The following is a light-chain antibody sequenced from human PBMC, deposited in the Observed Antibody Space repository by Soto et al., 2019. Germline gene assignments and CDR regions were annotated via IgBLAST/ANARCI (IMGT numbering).Light chain of an antibody. CDR1: SSDVGSHNL. J-gene: IGLJ7*01. V-gene: IGLV2-23*02. CDR2: EVS. Sequence: QSVLTQPASVSGSPGQSITISCTGTSSDVGSHNLVSWYQQHPGQAPKLMIYEVSKRPLGVSTRFSASKSGNTASLTISGLQAEDEADYYCCSYVGSRAVFGGGTQLTVL. CDR3: CSYVGSRAV.